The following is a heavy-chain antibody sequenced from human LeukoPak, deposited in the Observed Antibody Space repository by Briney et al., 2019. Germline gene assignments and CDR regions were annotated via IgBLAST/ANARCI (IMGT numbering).Heavy chain of an antibody. V-gene: IGHV1-69*01. Sequence: GSSVKVSCKASGGTFSSYAISWVRQAPGQGLEWMGGIIPIFGTANYAQKFQGRVTITADESTSTAYMELSSLRSEDTAVYYCARDNEDDNDFGVVIPDGYGMDVWGQGTTVTVSS. CDR2: IIPIFGTA. CDR1: GGTFSSYA. D-gene: IGHD3-3*01. J-gene: IGHJ6*02. CDR3: ARDNEDDNDFGVVIPDGYGMDV.